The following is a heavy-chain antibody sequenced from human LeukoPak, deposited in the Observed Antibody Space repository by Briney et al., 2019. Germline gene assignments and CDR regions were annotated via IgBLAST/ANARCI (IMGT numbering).Heavy chain of an antibody. CDR3: ARGRREITMVRGVAYYYYYMDV. CDR1: GYTFTSYD. D-gene: IGHD3-10*01. J-gene: IGHJ6*03. V-gene: IGHV1-8*01. Sequence: ASVKVSCKASGYTFTSYDINWVRQATGQGLEWMGWMNPNSGNTGYAQKFQGRVTMTRNTSISTAYMELSSLRSEDTAVYYCARGRREITMVRGVAYYYYYMDVWGKGTTVTVSS. CDR2: MNPNSGNT.